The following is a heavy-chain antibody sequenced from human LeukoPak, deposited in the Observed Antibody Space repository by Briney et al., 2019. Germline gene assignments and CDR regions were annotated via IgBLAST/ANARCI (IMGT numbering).Heavy chain of an antibody. CDR2: INPSGGST. J-gene: IGHJ4*02. D-gene: IGHD1-14*01. CDR1: GYTFTSYY. V-gene: IGHV1-46*01. Sequence: GASVKVSCKASGYTFTSYYMHWVRQAPGQGLEWMGIINPSGGSTSYAQKFQGRVTMTRDMSTGTVYMELSSLRSEDTAVYYCARANHHRFDYWGQGTLVTVSS. CDR3: ARANHHRFDY.